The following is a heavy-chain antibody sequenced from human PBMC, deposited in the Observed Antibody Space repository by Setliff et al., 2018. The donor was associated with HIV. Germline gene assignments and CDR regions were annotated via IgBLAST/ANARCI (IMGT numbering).Heavy chain of an antibody. CDR3: TRQWDKAMVLGY. CDR1: GFNFRSYS. V-gene: IGHV3-7*03. Sequence: AGGSLRLSCLGSGFNFRSYSMHWVRQAPGKGLVWVANIKQDGSEKYYVDSVKGRFTISRDNAKNSLYLQMNSLKTEDTAVYYCTRQWDKAMVLGYWGQGTLVTVSS. CDR2: IKQDGSEK. D-gene: IGHD5-18*01. J-gene: IGHJ4*02.